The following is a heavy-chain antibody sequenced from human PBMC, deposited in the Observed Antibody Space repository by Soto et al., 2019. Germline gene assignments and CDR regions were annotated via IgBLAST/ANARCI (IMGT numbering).Heavy chain of an antibody. D-gene: IGHD3-16*02. CDR2: INPNSGGT. CDR1: GYTFTGYY. J-gene: IGHJ4*02. V-gene: IGHV1-2*04. CDR3: ARGFWGSYPLFDY. Sequence: ASVKVSCKASGYTFTGYYMHWVRQAPGQGLEWMGWINPNSGGTNYAQKFQGWVTMTRDTSISTAYMELSRLRSDDTAVYYCARGFWGSYPLFDYWGQGTLVTVSS.